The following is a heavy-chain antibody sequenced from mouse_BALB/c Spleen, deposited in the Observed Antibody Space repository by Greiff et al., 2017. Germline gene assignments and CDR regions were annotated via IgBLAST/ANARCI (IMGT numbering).Heavy chain of an antibody. V-gene: IGHV14-3*02. Sequence: VQLQQSGAELVKPGASVKLSCTASGFNIKDTYMHWVKQRPEQGLEWIGRIDPANGNTKYDPKFQGKATITADTSSNTAYLQLSSLTSEDTAVYYSARDNTTGAWCAHSGQGSLGTVSA. CDR2: IDPANGNT. CDR3: ARDNTTGAWCAH. D-gene: IGHD1-1*01. CDR1: GFNIKDTY. J-gene: IGHJ3*01.